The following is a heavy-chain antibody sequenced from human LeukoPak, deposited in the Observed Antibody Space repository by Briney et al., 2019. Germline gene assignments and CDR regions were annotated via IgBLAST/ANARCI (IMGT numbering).Heavy chain of an antibody. V-gene: IGHV3-30*18. J-gene: IGHJ4*02. D-gene: IGHD3-3*01. CDR1: GFTFSNYG. CDR3: AKDLRFLEWLSPFDY. Sequence: PGGSLRLSCAASGFTFSNYGMHWVRQAPGQGLEWVAIISYDGSNKYYADSVKGRFTISRDNSKNTLYLQMNSLRAEDTAVYYCAKDLRFLEWLSPFDYWGQGTLVTVSS. CDR2: ISYDGSNK.